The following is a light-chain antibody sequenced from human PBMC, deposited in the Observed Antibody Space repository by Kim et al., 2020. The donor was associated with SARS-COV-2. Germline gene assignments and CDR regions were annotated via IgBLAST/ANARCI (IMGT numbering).Light chain of an antibody. CDR2: AAS. J-gene: IGKJ1*01. Sequence: ASVGYRVTITGRASQGISHDLAWYQQKPGKVPKLLIFAASALHSGVPSRFSGSGSGTDFTLTISSLQPEDVATYYCQKYNGAPWTFGQGTKVEIK. CDR1: QGISHD. V-gene: IGKV1-27*01. CDR3: QKYNGAPWT.